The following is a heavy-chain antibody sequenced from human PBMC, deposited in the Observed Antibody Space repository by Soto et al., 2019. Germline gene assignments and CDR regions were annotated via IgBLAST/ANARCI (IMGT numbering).Heavy chain of an antibody. V-gene: IGHV1-2*02. Sequence: ASVKVSCKASGYTFIDYYIHWLRQAPGQGPEWMGWIIPKSGDTKYSEKFQGRVVMTRDTSINTAYMEMTSLRSDDTAVYYCARGFYDSSGFFYAGWFGPWGQGTLVTVSS. CDR3: ARGFYDSSGFFYAGWFGP. CDR1: GYTFIDYY. CDR2: IIPKSGDT. D-gene: IGHD3-22*01. J-gene: IGHJ5*02.